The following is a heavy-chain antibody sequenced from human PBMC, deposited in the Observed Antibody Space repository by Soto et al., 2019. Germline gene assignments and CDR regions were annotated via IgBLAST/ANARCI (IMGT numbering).Heavy chain of an antibody. Sequence: EVQLVESGGGLVQPGGSLRLSCRDSGFTFSGDWMHWVRQAPGKGLDWVSRIDPYDTGISYADSVKGRFTISRDNAKSTLYLQMNSLRPEDTDVYYCTRENFGARDYWGQGTLVTVSS. CDR2: IDPYDTGI. CDR1: GFTFSGDW. J-gene: IGHJ4*02. V-gene: IGHV3-74*01. D-gene: IGHD3-10*01. CDR3: TRENFGARDY.